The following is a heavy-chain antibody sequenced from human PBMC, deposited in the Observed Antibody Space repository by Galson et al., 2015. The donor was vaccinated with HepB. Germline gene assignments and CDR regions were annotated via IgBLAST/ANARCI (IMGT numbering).Heavy chain of an antibody. V-gene: IGHV3-21*05. CDR2: ISGNSMYI. Sequence: SLRLSCAASGFTFSSYSMTWIRQAPGKGLEWVSYISGNSMYIKYADAVKNRFTVSRDNAKNLVFLQMNTLRVDDTAIYYCARETLGVAAAEYWGQGVLVTVSS. CDR3: ARETLGVAAAEY. D-gene: IGHD2-15*01. J-gene: IGHJ4*02. CDR1: GFTFSSYS.